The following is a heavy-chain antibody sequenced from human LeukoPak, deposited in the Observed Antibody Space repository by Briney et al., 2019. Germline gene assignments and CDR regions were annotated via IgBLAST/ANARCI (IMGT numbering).Heavy chain of an antibody. Sequence: GGSLRLSCVASGFTFSSYAMSWVRQAPGKGLEWVSAISGSGGSTYYADSVKGRFTISRDNSKNTLYLQMNSLRAEDTAVYYCAKGVLMPKGYCSGGSCYPPENYWGQGTLVTVSS. V-gene: IGHV3-23*01. J-gene: IGHJ4*02. CDR1: GFTFSSYA. D-gene: IGHD2-15*01. CDR3: AKGVLMPKGYCSGGSCYPPENY. CDR2: ISGSGGST.